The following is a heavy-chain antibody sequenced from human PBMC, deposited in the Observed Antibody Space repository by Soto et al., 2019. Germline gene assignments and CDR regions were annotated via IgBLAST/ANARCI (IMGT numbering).Heavy chain of an antibody. CDR3: ARDRSPVVPAAAYYYYYGMDV. V-gene: IGHV1-2*04. Sequence: ASVKVSCQASGYTFTGYYMHWVRQAPGQGLEWMGWINPNSGGTNYAQKFQGWVTMTRDTSISTAYMELSRLRSDDTAVYYCARDRSPVVPAAAYYYYYGMDVWGQGTTVTVSS. CDR2: INPNSGGT. J-gene: IGHJ6*02. D-gene: IGHD2-2*01. CDR1: GYTFTGYY.